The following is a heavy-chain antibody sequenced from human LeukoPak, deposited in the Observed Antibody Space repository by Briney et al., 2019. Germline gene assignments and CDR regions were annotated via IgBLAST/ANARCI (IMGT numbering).Heavy chain of an antibody. CDR3: ARDGMEDVRHSSNWLVRYNYYGMDV. D-gene: IGHD6-13*01. V-gene: IGHV1-18*01. CDR1: GYTFSTYG. CDR2: ISGYNGNT. Sequence: GASVTVSSKASGYTFSTYGISWVRQAPGQGLEWIGWISGYNGNTKYVQELQDRITLTRDTSTTTVYMELTSLRSDDTAVYYCARDGMEDVRHSSNWLVRYNYYGMDVWGQGTTVTVSS. J-gene: IGHJ6*02.